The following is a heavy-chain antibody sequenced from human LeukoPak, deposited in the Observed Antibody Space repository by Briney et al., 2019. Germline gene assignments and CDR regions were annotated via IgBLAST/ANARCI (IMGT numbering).Heavy chain of an antibody. CDR1: GITFSNSA. V-gene: IGHV3-23*01. J-gene: IGHJ3*02. CDR3: VKSAGKDGYRDVFDI. D-gene: IGHD5-24*01. Sequence: GSLRLSCVPSGITFSNSAPSWVRQAPGKGLEWVSTITKSGDQTHYADSVRGLFTISRDIFKNTLYLQMNSLRAEDTAVYHCVKSAGKDGYRDVFDIWGQGTVVTVSS. CDR2: ITKSGDQT.